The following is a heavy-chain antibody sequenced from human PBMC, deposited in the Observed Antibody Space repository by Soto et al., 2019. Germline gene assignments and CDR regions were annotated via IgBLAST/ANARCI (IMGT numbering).Heavy chain of an antibody. CDR1: GDSLSGSTYY. CDR2: RLDSANT. V-gene: IGHV4-39*01. CDR3: ARHGPWSYVL. D-gene: IGHD2-21*01. Sequence: SETLSLTCTVSGDSLSGSTYYWGWNRQPPGKGLQWVVSRLDSANTYYNPSLKSRVTISVDTSNNQFSLRLNSVTAADTAIYYCARHGPWSYVLWGQGTLVTVSS. J-gene: IGHJ4*02.